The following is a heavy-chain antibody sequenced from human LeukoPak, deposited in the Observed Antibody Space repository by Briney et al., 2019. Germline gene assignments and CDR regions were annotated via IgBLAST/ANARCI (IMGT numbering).Heavy chain of an antibody. CDR3: AKVNVGWGAFDI. CDR1: GFTFTTYW. Sequence: GGSLRLSCAASGFTFTTYWMTWVRQAPGKGLEWVSAISGSGGSTYYADSVKGRFTISRDNSKNTLYLQMNSLRAEDTAVYYCAKVNVGWGAFDIWGQGTMVTVSS. V-gene: IGHV3-23*01. D-gene: IGHD2-2*03. CDR2: ISGSGGST. J-gene: IGHJ3*02.